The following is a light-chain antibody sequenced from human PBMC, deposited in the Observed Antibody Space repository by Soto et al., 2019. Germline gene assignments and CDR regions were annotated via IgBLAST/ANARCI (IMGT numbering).Light chain of an antibody. V-gene: IGLV2-8*01. CDR3: SSSAGSNNLV. J-gene: IGLJ2*01. CDR2: EVS. Sequence: QSALTQPPSASGSPGQSVTISCTGTSSAVGGYNYVSWYQQHPGKAPKLMIYEVSTRPSGVPDRFSGSKSGNTASLTVSGLQAEDEADYYCSSSAGSNNLVFGGGTKLTVL. CDR1: SSAVGGYNY.